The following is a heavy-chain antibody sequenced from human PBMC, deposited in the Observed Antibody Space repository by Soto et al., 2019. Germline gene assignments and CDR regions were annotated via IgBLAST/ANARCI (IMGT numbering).Heavy chain of an antibody. Sequence: ASVKVSCKASGYTFTSYGISWVRQAPGQGLEWMGWINTYNGNTKYTQKYQGRVTLTTDTSTGTAYLELRNLRSDDAAVYYCASTVNVDRCGPEFDTWGQGTRVTVSS. D-gene: IGHD2-21*01. J-gene: IGHJ5*02. CDR3: ASTVNVDRCGPEFDT. V-gene: IGHV1-18*01. CDR1: GYTFTSYG. CDR2: INTYNGNT.